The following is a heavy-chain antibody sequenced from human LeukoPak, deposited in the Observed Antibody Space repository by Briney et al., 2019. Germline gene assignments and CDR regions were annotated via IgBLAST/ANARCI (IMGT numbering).Heavy chain of an antibody. CDR2: IYTSGST. D-gene: IGHD6-13*01. J-gene: IGHJ5*02. CDR1: GGSISSGSYY. Sequence: PSQPLSLTCTISGGSISSGSYYWSLIRQPAGKGLELIGRIYTSGSTNYNPSLKSRVTISVDTSKNQFSLKLSSVTAADTAVYYCASDSYSSSWYEYHRWGQGTLVTVSS. CDR3: ASDSYSSSWYEYHR. V-gene: IGHV4-61*02.